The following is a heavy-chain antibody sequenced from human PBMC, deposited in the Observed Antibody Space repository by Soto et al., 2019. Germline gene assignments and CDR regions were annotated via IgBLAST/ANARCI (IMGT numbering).Heavy chain of an antibody. J-gene: IGHJ4*02. CDR1: GYAFTTNG. V-gene: IGHV1-18*01. CDR2: ISAHNGNT. Sequence: QVHLVQSGAEVKKPGASVKVSCKGSGYAFTTNGITWVRQAPGQGLEWMGWISAHNGNTNYARKLQGRVTVTRDTSTSTAYMELMSLRSDDTAVYYCARGRYGDYWGQGDLVTVSS. CDR3: ARGRYGDY. D-gene: IGHD1-1*01.